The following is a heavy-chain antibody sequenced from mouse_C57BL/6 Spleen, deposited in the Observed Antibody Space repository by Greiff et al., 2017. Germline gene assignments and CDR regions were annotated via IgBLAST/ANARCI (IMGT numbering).Heavy chain of an antibody. V-gene: IGHV1-53*01. CDR1: GYPFTSYW. CDR2: INPSNGGP. D-gene: IGHD2-1*01. J-gene: IGHJ2*01. CDR3: ARGGFYYGNYDYFDY. Sequence: VQLQQPGTELVKPGASVQLSCTASGYPFTSYWMHWVKQRPGHGLEWIGNINPSNGGPNYNEKFKSKATLTVDKSSSTAYMQLSSLTSEDSAVYYCARGGFYYGNYDYFDYWGQGTTRTVSS.